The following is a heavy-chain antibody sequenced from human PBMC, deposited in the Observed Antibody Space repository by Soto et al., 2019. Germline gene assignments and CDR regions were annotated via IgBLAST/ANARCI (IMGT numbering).Heavy chain of an antibody. CDR2: ISASGYAT. CDR3: AKDGDCSGGSCYLLYYFYGMDV. J-gene: IGHJ6*02. D-gene: IGHD2-15*01. Sequence: GGSLRLSCAASGFTFGSYALSWVRQAPGKGLEWVSTISASGYATYYADSVKGRFTISRDNSKTTLYLQMSSLRAEDTAVYYCAKDGDCSGGSCYLLYYFYGMDVWRQGPTVTASS. CDR1: GFTFGSYA. V-gene: IGHV3-23*01.